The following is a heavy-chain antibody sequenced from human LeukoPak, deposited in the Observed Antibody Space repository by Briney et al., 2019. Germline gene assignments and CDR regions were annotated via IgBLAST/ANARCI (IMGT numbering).Heavy chain of an antibody. CDR1: GGSISSYY. CDR2: IYYSGST. J-gene: IGHJ2*01. V-gene: IGHV4-59*01. CDR3: ARRGPVRYFDL. Sequence: SETLSLTCTVSGGSISSYYWSWIRQPPGKGPEWIGYIYYSGSTNYNPPLKSRVSISVDTSKNQFSLKLSSVTAADTAVYYCARRGPVRYFDLWGRGTLVTVSS.